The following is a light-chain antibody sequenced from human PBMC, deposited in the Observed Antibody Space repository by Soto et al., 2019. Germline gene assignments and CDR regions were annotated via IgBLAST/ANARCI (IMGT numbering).Light chain of an antibody. CDR1: QSGLANY. J-gene: IGKJ1*01. CDR2: RTS. V-gene: IGKV3-20*01. CDR3: QRYGSWWT. Sequence: EIVLTQSPGTLSLSPGERATLSCRASQSGLANYIAWYQQKPGQAPRLLIYRTSHRATGIPDRFSGSGSGTDFTLCISRLEPEDFAVYYCQRYGSWWTFGQGTKVEIK.